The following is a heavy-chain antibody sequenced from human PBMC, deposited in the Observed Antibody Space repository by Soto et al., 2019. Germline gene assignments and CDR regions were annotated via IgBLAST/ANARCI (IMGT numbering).Heavy chain of an antibody. V-gene: IGHV3-23*01. CDR1: GFTFSSYA. CDR2: VSIGGST. CDR3: AKRRGAGGHFDY. Sequence: DVQLLESGVGLVQPEGSLRLSCAAYGFTFSSYAMGWVRQGPGKGLEWVAVVSIGGSTHYADSVRGRFTISRENSKNTLSLQMNSLTAEDTAVYFCAKRRGAGGHFDYWGQGALVTVSS. J-gene: IGHJ4*02. D-gene: IGHD2-15*01.